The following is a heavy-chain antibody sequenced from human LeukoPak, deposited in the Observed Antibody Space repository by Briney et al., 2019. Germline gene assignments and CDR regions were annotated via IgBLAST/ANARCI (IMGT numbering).Heavy chain of an antibody. CDR2: ISWNSGSI. CDR1: GFTFDDYA. J-gene: IGHJ6*02. V-gene: IGHV3-9*01. CDR3: AKDIFPVTNPTYYYYGMDV. D-gene: IGHD4-23*01. Sequence: GGSLRLSCAASGFTFDDYAMHWVRQAPGKGLEWVSGISWNSGSIGYADSVKGRFTISRDNAKNSLYLQMNSLRAEDTALYYCAKDIFPVTNPTYYYYGMDVWGQGTTVTVPS.